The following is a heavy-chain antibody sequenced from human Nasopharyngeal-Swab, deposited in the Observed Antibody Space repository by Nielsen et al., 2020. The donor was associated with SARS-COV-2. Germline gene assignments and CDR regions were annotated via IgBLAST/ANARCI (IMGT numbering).Heavy chain of an antibody. J-gene: IGHJ4*02. CDR2: IYPGDSNT. V-gene: IGHV5-51*01. Sequence: GESLKISCKGSGYSFTSYWIGWVSQMPGKGLEWMGIIYPGDSNTRYSPSFQGQVTISADKSISTAYLQWSSLKASDSAMYYCARRDNYCSDGNCRDLGVDSWGQGTRVTVSS. CDR3: ARRDNYCSDGNCRDLGVDS. CDR1: GYSFTSYW. D-gene: IGHD2-15*01.